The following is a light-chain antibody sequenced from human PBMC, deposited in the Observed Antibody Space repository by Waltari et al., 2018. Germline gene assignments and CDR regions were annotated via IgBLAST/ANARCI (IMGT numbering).Light chain of an antibody. Sequence: DIVMTQSPDSLAMSLGERATINCKSSQSVLYNSNNKNYLAWYQQKPGQPPQLLIYWASTRESGVPDRFSGSGSGTDFTLTISSLQAEDVAVYYCQQYYSTITFGQGTRLEIK. CDR2: WAS. V-gene: IGKV4-1*01. J-gene: IGKJ5*01. CDR1: QSVLYNSNNKNY. CDR3: QQYYSTIT.